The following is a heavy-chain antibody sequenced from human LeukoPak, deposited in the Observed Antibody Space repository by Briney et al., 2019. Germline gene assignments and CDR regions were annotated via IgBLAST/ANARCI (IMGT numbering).Heavy chain of an antibody. J-gene: IGHJ4*02. CDR3: AKDLLGEPDGY. D-gene: IGHD1-26*01. CDR1: GFTFSSYG. Sequence: PGGSLRLSCAASGFTFSSYGMHWVRQAPGKGLEWVAVISYDGSNKYYADSVKGRFTISRDNSKNTLYLQMNSLRAEDTAVYYCAKDLLGEPDGYWSQGTLVTVSS. CDR2: ISYDGSNK. V-gene: IGHV3-30*18.